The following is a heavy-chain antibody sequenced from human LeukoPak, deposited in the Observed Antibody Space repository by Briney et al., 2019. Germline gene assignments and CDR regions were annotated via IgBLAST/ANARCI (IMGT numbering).Heavy chain of an antibody. J-gene: IGHJ5*02. CDR1: GGSISSGDYY. CDR3: ARIEEIFWWFDP. Sequence: NPSETLSLTCTVSGGSISSGDYYWSWIRQPPGKGLEWIGYIYYSGSTYYNPSLKSRVTISVDTSKNQFSLKLSSVTAVDTAVYYCARIEEIFWWFDPWGQGTLVTVSS. V-gene: IGHV4-30-4*01. CDR2: IYYSGST. D-gene: IGHD3-9*01.